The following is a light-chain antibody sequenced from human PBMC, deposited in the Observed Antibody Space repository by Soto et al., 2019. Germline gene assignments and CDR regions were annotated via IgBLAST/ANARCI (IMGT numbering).Light chain of an antibody. CDR3: SSYTSSSTRI. J-gene: IGLJ1*01. V-gene: IGLV2-14*01. Sequence: QSVLTQPASVSGPPGQSITISCTGTSSDVGGYNYVSWYQQHPGKAPKLMIYEVSNRPSGGSNRFSGSKSGNTASLTISGLQAEDEADYYCSSYTSSSTRIFGTGTKVTVL. CDR2: EVS. CDR1: SSDVGGYNY.